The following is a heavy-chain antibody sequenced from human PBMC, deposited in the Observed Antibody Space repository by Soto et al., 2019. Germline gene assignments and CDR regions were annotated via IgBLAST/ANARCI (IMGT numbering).Heavy chain of an antibody. V-gene: IGHV4-34*01. CDR3: ASRHDFWSGARAFS. D-gene: IGHD3-3*01. J-gene: IGHJ4*02. CDR1: GGSFSSYY. Sequence: SETLSLTCAVYGGSFSSYYLSWIRQPPGKGLEWIGEINHSGSTKYNPALKSRVTISADTSRNQFSLSLNALTAADTAVYYCASRHDFWSGARAFSWGQGILVTVSS. CDR2: INHSGST.